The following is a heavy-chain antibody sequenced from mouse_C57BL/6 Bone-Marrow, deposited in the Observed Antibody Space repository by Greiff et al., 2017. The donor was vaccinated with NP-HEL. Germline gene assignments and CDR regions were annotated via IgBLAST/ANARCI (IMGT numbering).Heavy chain of an antibody. V-gene: IGHV5-4*01. D-gene: IGHD6-1*01. J-gene: IGHJ4*01. Sequence: EVMLVESGGGLVKPGGSLKLSCAASGFTFSSYAMSWVRQTPEKRLEWVATISDGGSYTYYPDNVKGRFTISRDNAKNNLYLQMSHLKSEDTAMYYCARDDPSYDYDAMDYWGQGTSVTVSS. CDR2: ISDGGSYT. CDR3: ARDDPSYDYDAMDY. CDR1: GFTFSSYA.